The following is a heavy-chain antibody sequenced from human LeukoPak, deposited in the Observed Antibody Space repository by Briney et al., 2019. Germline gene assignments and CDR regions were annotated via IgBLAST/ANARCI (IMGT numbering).Heavy chain of an antibody. Sequence: SQTLSLTCTVSGGSISSGSYYWSWIRQPAGKGLEWIGRIYTSGSTNYNPSLKSRVTISVDTSKNQFSLRLSSVTAADTAVYYCARGHREIGGYGGGWFDPWGQGTLVTVSS. CDR1: GGSISSGSYY. D-gene: IGHD5-12*01. CDR3: ARGHREIGGYGGGWFDP. J-gene: IGHJ5*02. V-gene: IGHV4-61*02. CDR2: IYTSGST.